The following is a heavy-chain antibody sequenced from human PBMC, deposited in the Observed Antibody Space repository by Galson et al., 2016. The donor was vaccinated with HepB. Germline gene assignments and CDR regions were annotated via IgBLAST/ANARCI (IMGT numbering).Heavy chain of an antibody. CDR3: AREITTILVPHDAFDI. CDR1: GGSVSGDFY. D-gene: IGHD2-8*02. J-gene: IGHJ3*02. Sequence: TLSLTCTVSGGSVSGDFYWSWIRQSPGKGLEWMGYIYYTGSTYYNPSLRSRASISINTSKNQFSLKLSTVTAADTAVYYCAREITTILVPHDAFDIWGQGTMVTVSS. CDR2: IYYTGST. V-gene: IGHV4-30-4*01.